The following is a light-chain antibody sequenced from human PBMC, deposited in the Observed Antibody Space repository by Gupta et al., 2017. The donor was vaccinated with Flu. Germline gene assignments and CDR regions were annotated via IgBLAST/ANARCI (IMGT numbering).Light chain of an antibody. CDR2: DDN. CDR3: EKWDSSMGDYV. CDR1: SSNIGNKN. J-gene: IGLJ1*01. Sequence: KVTIYCSGRSSNIGNKNVSWYKQLPGQAPKRLMYDDNKRPSGIPDRFSGSKSGTSATLSINGLETGDEAEYYCEKWDSSMGDYVFGTGTKVTVL. V-gene: IGLV1-51*01.